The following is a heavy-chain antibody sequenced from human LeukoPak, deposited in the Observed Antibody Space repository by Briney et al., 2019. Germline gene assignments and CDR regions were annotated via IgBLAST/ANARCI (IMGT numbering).Heavy chain of an antibody. CDR2: IDSDGST. CDR3: TRAGQWLGGFDP. V-gene: IGHV3-23*01. D-gene: IGHD6-19*01. CDR1: GFTFSSYA. J-gene: IGHJ5*02. Sequence: PGGSLRLSCAASGFTFSSYAMSWVRLAPGKGLEWVSLIDSDGSTYYADSVKGRFTISRDISRNTLYLQMNSLRAEDTAVYYCTRAGQWLGGFDPWGQGTLVTVSS.